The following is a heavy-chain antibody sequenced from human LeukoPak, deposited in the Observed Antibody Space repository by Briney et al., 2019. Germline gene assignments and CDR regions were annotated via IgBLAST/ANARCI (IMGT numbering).Heavy chain of an antibody. D-gene: IGHD3-10*01. V-gene: IGHV3-23*01. CDR2: ISGNGGGT. Sequence: GGSLRLSCAASGFTFSTYAMSWVRQAPGKGLEWVSTISGNGGGTYFADSVKGRFTISRDNSKNTLYLQMNSLRAEDTAVYYCAKDQRITMVRGLPYYFDYWGQGTLVTVSS. J-gene: IGHJ4*02. CDR1: GFTFSTYA. CDR3: AKDQRITMVRGLPYYFDY.